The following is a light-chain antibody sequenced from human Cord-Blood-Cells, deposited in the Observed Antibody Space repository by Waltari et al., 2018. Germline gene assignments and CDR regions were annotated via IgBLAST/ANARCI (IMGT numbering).Light chain of an antibody. CDR1: VLAKQY. CDR3: YSAADNNLV. Sequence: SYELTQPSSVSVSPGQTARITCSGDVLAKQYARWFHQKPGQAPVLLIYKNSERPSAIPWLFSGSSSGTTVTLTISGAQVEDEADYYCYSAADNNLVFGGGTKLTVL. CDR2: KNS. J-gene: IGLJ3*02. V-gene: IGLV3-27*01.